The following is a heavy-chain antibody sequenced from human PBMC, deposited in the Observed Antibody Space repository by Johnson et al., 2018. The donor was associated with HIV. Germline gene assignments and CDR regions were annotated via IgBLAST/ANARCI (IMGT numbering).Heavy chain of an antibody. D-gene: IGHD4-23*01. Sequence: VQLLESGGGVVQPGGSLRLSCVASGFTFSSYAMSWVRQAPGKGLEWVSAISGSGGSTYYADSVKGRFTISRDNSKNTLYLQMNSLRAEDTAVYYCARDNGGAFDIWDQGTMVTVSS. CDR1: GFTFSSYA. CDR2: ISGSGGST. J-gene: IGHJ3*02. V-gene: IGHV3-23*01. CDR3: ARDNGGAFDI.